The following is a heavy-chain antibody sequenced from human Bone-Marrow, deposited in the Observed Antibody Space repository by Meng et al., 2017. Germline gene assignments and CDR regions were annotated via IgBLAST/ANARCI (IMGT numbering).Heavy chain of an antibody. V-gene: IGHV3-9*01. D-gene: IGHD1-1*01. CDR3: ARVCGVERRRWLSNDAFDI. CDR2: ISWNSGSI. J-gene: IGHJ3*02. CDR1: GFTFDDYA. Sequence: SLKISCAASGFTFDDYAMHWVRQAPGKGLEWVSGISWNSGSIGYADSVKGRFTISRDNAKNSLYLQMNSLRAEDTAVYYCARVCGVERRRWLSNDAFDIWGQGTMVTVSS.